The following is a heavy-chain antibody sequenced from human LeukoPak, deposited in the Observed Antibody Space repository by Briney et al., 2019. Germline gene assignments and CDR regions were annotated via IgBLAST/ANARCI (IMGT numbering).Heavy chain of an antibody. V-gene: IGHV1-2*02. J-gene: IGHJ4*02. D-gene: IGHD3-10*01. CDR3: AREPSGSGSYDY. CDR1: GHTFTGYY. Sequence: ASAKVSCKASGHTFTGYYMHWVRQAPGQGLEWMGWIYPNSGGTNYAQKFQGGVTMTRDTSISTAYMELSRLRSDDTAMYYCAREPSGSGSYDYWGQGTLVTVSS. CDR2: IYPNSGGT.